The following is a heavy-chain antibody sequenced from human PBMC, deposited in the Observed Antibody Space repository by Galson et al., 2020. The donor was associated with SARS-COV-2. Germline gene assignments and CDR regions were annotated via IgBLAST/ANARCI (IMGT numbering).Heavy chain of an antibody. D-gene: IGHD3-22*01. Sequence: GESLKISCAASGFDFNNYGMTWVRQPPGKGLEWVSSLSGSGSATYYLDSVQGRFTVSRDNAKNILYLEMNSLRVDDTAVYYCAKDRAGGPRSHYLDSSGYAYFYYYYGMDVWGQGTTVTVSS. CDR3: AKDRAGGPRSHYLDSSGYAYFYYYYGMDV. CDR1: GFDFNNYG. V-gene: IGHV3-23*02. J-gene: IGHJ6*02. CDR2: LSGSGSAT.